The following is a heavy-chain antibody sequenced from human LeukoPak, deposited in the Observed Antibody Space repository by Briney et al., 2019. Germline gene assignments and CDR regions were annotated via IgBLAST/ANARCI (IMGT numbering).Heavy chain of an antibody. CDR2: INDNGGRT. CDR3: VKDVGGSYAFDY. D-gene: IGHD1-26*01. CDR1: GFTFSRYA. J-gene: IGHJ4*02. V-gene: IGHV3-64D*09. Sequence: EGSLRLSCSASGFTFSRYAMHWVRQAPGKGLEYVSGINDNGGRTHYGDSVKGGFSISRDNSKNTLHLQMSTLRAEDTALYYCVKDVGGSYAFDYWGQGILVTVAS.